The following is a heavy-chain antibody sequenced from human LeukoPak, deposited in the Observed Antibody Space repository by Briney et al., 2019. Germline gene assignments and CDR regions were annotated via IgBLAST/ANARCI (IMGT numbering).Heavy chain of an antibody. J-gene: IGHJ4*02. CDR3: ARRRDGYNYDFDY. CDR2: IYYRGRT. D-gene: IGHD5-24*01. CDR1: GGSISSYY. V-gene: IGHV4-59*01. Sequence: PSETLSLTCTVSGGSISSYYWSWLRQPPGKGLEWIGYIYYRGRTNYNPSLKSRVTISVDTSKNQFSLKLSSVTAADTAVYYCARRRDGYNYDFDYGGQGTLVTVS.